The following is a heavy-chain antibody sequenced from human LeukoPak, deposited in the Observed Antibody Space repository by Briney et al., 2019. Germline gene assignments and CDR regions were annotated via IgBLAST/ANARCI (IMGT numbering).Heavy chain of an antibody. CDR3: ARLGAAPGPPHYFYYGMDV. Sequence: SETLSLTCSVSGGSISSRNFYWGWVRQPPGKGLEWMGSTYYTGSTYYNPSLRHRVTISGDTSKNQVSLKVNSVTAADTAVYYCARLGAAPGPPHYFYYGMDVWGQGTTVTVS. CDR1: GGSISSRNFY. D-gene: IGHD6-13*01. J-gene: IGHJ6*02. V-gene: IGHV4-39*01. CDR2: TYYTGST.